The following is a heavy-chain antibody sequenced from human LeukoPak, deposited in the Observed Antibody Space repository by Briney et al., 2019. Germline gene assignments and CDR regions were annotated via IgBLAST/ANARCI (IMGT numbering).Heavy chain of an antibody. D-gene: IGHD3-22*01. CDR2: ISSSSSYI. CDR1: GSTFSSYS. J-gene: IGHJ4*02. V-gene: IGHV3-21*01. CDR3: ARDPARYYDSSGYHQFDY. Sequence: GGSLRLSCAASGSTFSSYSMNWVRQAPGKGLEWVSSISSSSSYIYYADSVKGRFTISRDNAKNSLYLQMNSLRAEDTAVYYCARDPARYYDSSGYHQFDYWGQGTLVTVSS.